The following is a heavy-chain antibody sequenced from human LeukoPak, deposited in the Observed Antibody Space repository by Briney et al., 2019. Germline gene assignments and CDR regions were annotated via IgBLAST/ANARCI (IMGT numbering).Heavy chain of an antibody. CDR1: GFTLSSYS. CDR3: ARGGMVTIFGVADY. V-gene: IGHV3-21*01. D-gene: IGHD3-3*01. Sequence: GGPLSLLCAASGFTLSSYSMIWVRQAAGKGVEWVSSISSSSSYIYYADSVKGRFTISRDNAKNSLYLQMNSLRAEDTAVYDCARGGMVTIFGVADYWGQATLVTVSS. J-gene: IGHJ4*02. CDR2: ISSSSSYI.